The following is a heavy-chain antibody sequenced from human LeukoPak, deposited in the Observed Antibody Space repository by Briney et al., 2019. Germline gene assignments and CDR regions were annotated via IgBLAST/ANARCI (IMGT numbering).Heavy chain of an antibody. CDR2: IYPGDSDT. CDR3: ARVDIVVVPAATKPPYYYYYMDV. Sequence: GESLKISCKGSGYKFTSYWIAWVRQMPGKGLEWMGIIYPGDSDTRYSPSFQGQVTISADKSISTAYLQWSSLKASDTAMYYCARVDIVVVPAATKPPYYYYYMDVWGKGTTVTISS. J-gene: IGHJ6*03. D-gene: IGHD2-2*03. V-gene: IGHV5-51*01. CDR1: GYKFTSYW.